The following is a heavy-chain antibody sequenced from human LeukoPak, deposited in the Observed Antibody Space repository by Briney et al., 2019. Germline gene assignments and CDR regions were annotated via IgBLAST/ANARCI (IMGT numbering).Heavy chain of an antibody. V-gene: IGHV3-23*01. J-gene: IGHJ4*02. D-gene: IGHD1-26*01. CDR2: ISGSGDST. CDR3: AKTRSFWAPFDY. Sequence: GGSLRLSCAASGFTFSSYDMTWVRQAPGKGLEWVSAISGSGDSTYYADSVKGRFTISRDNSKNTLSLQMNSLRVEDTAVYYCAKTRSFWAPFDYWGQGSLVTVSS. CDR1: GFTFSSYD.